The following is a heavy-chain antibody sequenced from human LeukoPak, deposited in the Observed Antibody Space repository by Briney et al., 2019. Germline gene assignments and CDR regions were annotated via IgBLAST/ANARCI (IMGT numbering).Heavy chain of an antibody. J-gene: IGHJ5*02. D-gene: IGHD3-10*01. Sequence: PGGSLRLSCAASGFTFSSYNMHWVRQAPGKGLEWVAVIWYDGSNKYYADSVKGRFTISRDNSKNTVYLQMNNLRAEDTAVYYCARYYDSGNNWFDPWGQGTLVTVSS. CDR2: IWYDGSNK. CDR1: GFTFSSYN. V-gene: IGHV3-33*01. CDR3: ARYYDSGNNWFDP.